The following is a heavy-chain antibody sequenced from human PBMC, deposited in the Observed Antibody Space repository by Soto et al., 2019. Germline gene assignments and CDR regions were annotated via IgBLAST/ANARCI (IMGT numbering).Heavy chain of an antibody. CDR1: GYTFTSYA. CDR3: ARSAPPLDY. Sequence: QVQLVQSGAEVKKPGASVKVSCKASGYTFTSYAMHWVRQAPGQRLEWMGWINAGNGNTKYSQKFQGRVTITRDTSASTAYMERSSLRAADTSLYYWARSAPPLDYWGQGTLVTVSS. V-gene: IGHV1-3*01. J-gene: IGHJ4*02. CDR2: INAGNGNT.